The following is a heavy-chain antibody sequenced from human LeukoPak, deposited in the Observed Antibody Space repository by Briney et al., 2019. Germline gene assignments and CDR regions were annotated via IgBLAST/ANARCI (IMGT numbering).Heavy chain of an antibody. CDR2: INTNTGNP. Sequence: ASVKVSCKASGYTFTSYAMNWVRQAPGQGLEWMGWINTNTGNPTYAQGFTGRFVFSLDTSVSTAYLQISSLKADDTAVYYCARDGVIAAAVDYCGMDVWGQGTTVTVSS. V-gene: IGHV7-4-1*02. CDR1: GYTFTSYA. D-gene: IGHD6-13*01. CDR3: ARDGVIAAAVDYCGMDV. J-gene: IGHJ6*02.